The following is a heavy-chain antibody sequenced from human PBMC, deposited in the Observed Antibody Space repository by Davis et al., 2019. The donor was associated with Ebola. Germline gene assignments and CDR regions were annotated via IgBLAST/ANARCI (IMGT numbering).Heavy chain of an antibody. CDR1: GFIFSSYA. V-gene: IGHV3-30-3*01. CDR3: ASSVRGSWTFDY. Sequence: GESLKISCAASGFIFSSYAMHWVRQAPGKGLEWVAVISYDGSNKYYADSVKGRFTISRDNSKNTLYLQMNSLRAEDTAVYYCASSVRGSWTFDYWGQGTLVTVSS. J-gene: IGHJ4*02. D-gene: IGHD6-13*01. CDR2: ISYDGSNK.